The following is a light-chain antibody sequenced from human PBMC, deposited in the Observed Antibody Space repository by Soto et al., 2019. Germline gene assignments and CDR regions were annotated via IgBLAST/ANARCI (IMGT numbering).Light chain of an antibody. CDR3: QQYGSSPVT. CDR2: GPS. V-gene: IGKV3-20*01. CDR1: QSVSSSY. Sequence: EIVLTQSPGTLSLSPGERATLSCRASQSVSSSYLAWYQQKPGQAPRLLIYGPSSRATGIPDRFSGSGSGTDFTLTISRLEPEDFAVYYCQQYGSSPVTFGQGTKLEIK. J-gene: IGKJ2*01.